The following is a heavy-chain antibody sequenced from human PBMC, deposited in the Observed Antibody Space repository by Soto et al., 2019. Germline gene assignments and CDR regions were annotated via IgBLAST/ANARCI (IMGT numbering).Heavy chain of an antibody. CDR1: GYTFTSYD. V-gene: IGHV1-8*01. CDR3: ARIHSSSWSYHYYYYYYMDV. D-gene: IGHD6-13*01. CDR2: MNPNSGNT. Sequence: GASVKVSCKASGYTFTSYDINWVRQATGQGLEWMGWMNPNSGNTGYAQKFHGRVTMTRNTSISTAYMELSSLRSEDTAVYYCARIHSSSWSYHYYYYYYMDVWGKGTTVTVS. J-gene: IGHJ6*03.